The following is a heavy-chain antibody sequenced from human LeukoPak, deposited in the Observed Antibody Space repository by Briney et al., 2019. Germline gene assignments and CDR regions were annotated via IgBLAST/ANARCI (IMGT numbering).Heavy chain of an antibody. CDR3: AKAIWSGPRYFQH. J-gene: IGHJ1*01. Sequence: GGSLRLSCAASGFTFSSHAMSWVRQAPGKGLEWVSAISGSGGSTYYADSVKGRFTISRDNSKNTLYLQMNSLRAEDTAVYYCAKAIWSGPRYFQHWGQGTLVTVSS. V-gene: IGHV3-23*01. CDR1: GFTFSSHA. D-gene: IGHD3-10*01. CDR2: ISGSGGST.